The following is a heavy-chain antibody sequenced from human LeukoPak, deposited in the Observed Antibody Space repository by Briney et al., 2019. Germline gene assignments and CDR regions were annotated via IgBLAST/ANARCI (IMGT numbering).Heavy chain of an antibody. V-gene: IGHV3-7*01. CDR2: MNQDGSAK. CDR3: ARDPDHGAIDF. J-gene: IGHJ4*02. Sequence: GGSLRLSCAASGFTFTSYAMSWVRQAPGKGLEWVANMNQDGSAKFYVDSVKGRFTVPRDNTENSVYLQMSSLRADDTAIYYCARDPDHGAIDFWGQGTLVTVSS. CDR1: GFTFTSYA. D-gene: IGHD3-10*01.